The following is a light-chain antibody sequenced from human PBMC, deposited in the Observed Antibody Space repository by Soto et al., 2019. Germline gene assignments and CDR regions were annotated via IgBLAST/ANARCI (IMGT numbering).Light chain of an antibody. CDR2: GAS. CDR1: XXVSSN. J-gene: IGKJ4*01. V-gene: IGKV3-15*01. Sequence: TQSPATLSVSPGERATLSXXXXXXVSSNLAWYQPIPGQAPRLLIYGASTRATGIPPRFSGGGSGTAFTLTISSLQSEDFAVYYCLHYYYWPLTFGGGTRVEIK. CDR3: LHYYYWPLT.